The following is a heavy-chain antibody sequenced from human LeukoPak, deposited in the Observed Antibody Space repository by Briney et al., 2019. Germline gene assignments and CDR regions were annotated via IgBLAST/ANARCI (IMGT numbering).Heavy chain of an antibody. D-gene: IGHD2-21*02. V-gene: IGHV7-4-1*02. CDR3: ARDQRYCGGDCYDAFDI. J-gene: IGHJ3*02. Sequence: ASVKVSCKASGYTFSNYDMNWVRQAPGQGLEWMGWINTKTGNPTYAQGFTGRFVFSLDTSVSTTYLQISSLKTDDTAVYYCARDQRYCGGDCYDAFDIWGQGTMVTVSS. CDR1: GYTFSNYD. CDR2: INTKTGNP.